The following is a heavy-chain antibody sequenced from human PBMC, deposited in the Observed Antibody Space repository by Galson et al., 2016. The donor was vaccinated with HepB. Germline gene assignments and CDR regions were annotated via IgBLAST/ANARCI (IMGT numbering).Heavy chain of an antibody. J-gene: IGHJ4*02. V-gene: IGHV4-59*02. Sequence: SETLSLTCSVSGGSVSTDQWSWVRQPPGKRLEWIGYMQHSGSSNYNPSLRSRVTMSVNTSTNQFFLRLNSVTAADTALYFCARVGFCTYTACYEDFWGQGILVTVSS. D-gene: IGHD2-2*01. CDR3: ARVGFCTYTACYEDF. CDR1: GGSVSTDQ. CDR2: MQHSGSS.